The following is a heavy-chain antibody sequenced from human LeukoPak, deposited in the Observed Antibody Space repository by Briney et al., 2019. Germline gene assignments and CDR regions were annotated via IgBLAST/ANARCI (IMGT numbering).Heavy chain of an antibody. Sequence: SETLSLTCTVSGGSISSYYWSWIRQPPGKGLEWIGYIYHSGSTNYNPSLKSRVTISVDTSKNQFSLKLSSVTAADTAVYYCARHGLMGVLKGDYAKRYYDLWGRGTLVTVSS. D-gene: IGHD4-17*01. CDR1: GGSISSYY. V-gene: IGHV4-59*08. J-gene: IGHJ2*01. CDR3: ARHGLMGVLKGDYAKRYYDL. CDR2: IYHSGST.